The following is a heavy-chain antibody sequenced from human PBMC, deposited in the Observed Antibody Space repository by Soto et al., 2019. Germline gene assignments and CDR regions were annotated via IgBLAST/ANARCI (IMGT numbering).Heavy chain of an antibody. D-gene: IGHD3-10*01. CDR1: GGSFSGYY. J-gene: IGHJ5*02. V-gene: IGHV4-34*01. CDR3: ARMRFGGLGWFDP. CDR2: INHSGST. Sequence: SETLSLTCAVYGGSFSGYYWSWIRQPPGKGLEWIGEINHSGSTNYNPSLKSRVTISVDTSKNQFSLKLSSATAADTAVYYCARMRFGGLGWFDPWGQGTLVTVSS.